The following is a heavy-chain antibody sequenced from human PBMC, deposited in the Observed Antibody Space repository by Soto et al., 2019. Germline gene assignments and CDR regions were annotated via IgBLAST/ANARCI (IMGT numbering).Heavy chain of an antibody. Sequence: QPGWSLRLSCASSVFTFISYAMSWVRQAPGKGLEWVSAISGSGGSTYYADSVKGRFTISRDNSKNTLYLQMNSLRAEDTAVYYCAKDGYCSGGSCYGRAKYNWFDPWGQGTLVTVSS. J-gene: IGHJ5*02. CDR3: AKDGYCSGGSCYGRAKYNWFDP. D-gene: IGHD2-15*01. CDR2: ISGSGGST. CDR1: VFTFISYA. V-gene: IGHV3-23*01.